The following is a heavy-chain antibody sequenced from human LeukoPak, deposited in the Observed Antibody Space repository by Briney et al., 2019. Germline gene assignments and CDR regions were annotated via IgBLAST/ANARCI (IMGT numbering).Heavy chain of an antibody. CDR3: ARGHYGDYYYYMDV. J-gene: IGHJ6*03. CDR1: GYTFTSYD. V-gene: IGHV1-8*01. D-gene: IGHD4-17*01. CDR2: MNPNSGNT. Sequence: ASVKVSCKASGYTFTSYDINWVRQATGQGLEWMGWMNPNSGNTGYAQKFQGRVTMTRNTSISTAYMELSSLRSEDTAVYYCARGHYGDYYYYMDVWGQGTLVTVSS.